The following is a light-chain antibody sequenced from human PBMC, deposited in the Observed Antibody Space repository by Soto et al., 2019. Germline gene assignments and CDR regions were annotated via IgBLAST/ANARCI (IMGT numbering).Light chain of an antibody. CDR1: SSDVGGYNY. CDR3: SSYAGSNYV. J-gene: IGLJ1*01. Sequence: QSALTQPPSASGSPGQSVTISCTGTSSDVGGYNYVSWFQQHPGKAPKLMIYEVSKRPSGVPDRFSGSKSGNTASLTVSGLPAEDEADYYCSSYAGSNYVFGTGTKVTVL. V-gene: IGLV2-8*01. CDR2: EVS.